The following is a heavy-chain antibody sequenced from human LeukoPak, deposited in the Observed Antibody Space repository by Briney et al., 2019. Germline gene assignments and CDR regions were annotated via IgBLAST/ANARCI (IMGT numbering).Heavy chain of an antibody. CDR3: ARQGGYRGYMDV. CDR1: GGSISSYY. CDR2: IYASGST. Sequence: PSETLSLTCTVSGGSISSYYWSWIRQSPGKGLAWIGYIYASGSTNYNPSLTSRVIISVDMSKNQFSLKVNSVTAADTAVYYCARQGGYRGYMDVWGKGTTVTVSS. V-gene: IGHV4-4*09. D-gene: IGHD5-18*01. J-gene: IGHJ6*03.